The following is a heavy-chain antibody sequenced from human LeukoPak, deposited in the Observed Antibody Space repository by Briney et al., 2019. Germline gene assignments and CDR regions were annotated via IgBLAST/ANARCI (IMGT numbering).Heavy chain of an antibody. CDR1: GFTFSSYA. D-gene: IGHD6-19*01. CDR3: ARAIAVAGNGAFDI. Sequence: GGSLRLSCAASGFTFSSYAMHWVRQAPGKGLKWVAVISYDGSNKYYADSVKGRFTISRDNSKNTLYLQMNSLRAEDTAVYYCARAIAVAGNGAFDIWGQGTMVTVSS. J-gene: IGHJ3*02. CDR2: ISYDGSNK. V-gene: IGHV3-30*04.